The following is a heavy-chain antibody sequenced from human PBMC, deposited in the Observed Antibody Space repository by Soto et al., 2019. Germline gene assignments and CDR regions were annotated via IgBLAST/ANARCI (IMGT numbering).Heavy chain of an antibody. V-gene: IGHV3-30-3*01. J-gene: IGHJ4*02. CDR1: GFSFRSYS. CDR3: GRDRRFGNGYNLGFDY. D-gene: IGHD1-1*01. CDR2: VSFDGSNK. Sequence: QVQLVESGGGVVQPGRSLRLSCAASGFSFRSYSMHWVRQAPGKGLEWVAVVSFDGSNKYYANSVKDRFTVSRDNSENTMYVQMKSLKPEDTAVYYCGRDRRFGNGYNLGFDYWGQGTLVTVS.